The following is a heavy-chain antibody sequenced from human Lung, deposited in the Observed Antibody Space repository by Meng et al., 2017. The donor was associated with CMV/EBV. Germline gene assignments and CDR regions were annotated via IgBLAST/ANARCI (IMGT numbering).Heavy chain of an antibody. J-gene: IGHJ1*01. V-gene: IGHV4-55*03. CDR1: GDSITNHKW. Sequence: ERGPPMEHPSTPLALRVAVAGDSITNHKWWAWVRQPPGKGLEWIGEIPHRGSSAYNPSLKSRVSMSIDKSKNQFSLKLTSVTAADTAVYHWLRRSGGSVWGQGTLVTVSS. D-gene: IGHD3-10*01. CDR2: IPHRGSS. CDR3: LRRSGGSV.